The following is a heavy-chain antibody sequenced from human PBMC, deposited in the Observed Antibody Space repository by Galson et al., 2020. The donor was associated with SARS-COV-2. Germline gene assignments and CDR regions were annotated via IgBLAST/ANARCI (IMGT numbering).Heavy chain of an antibody. J-gene: IGHJ4*02. D-gene: IGHD4-4*01. Sequence: ASVKVSCKASGYTFTGYYMHWVRQAPGQGLEWMGWINPNSGGTNYAQKFQGWVTMTRDTSISTAYMELSRLRSDDTAVYYCARTELSSNELRTPFDYWGQGTLVTVSS. V-gene: IGHV1-2*04. CDR1: GYTFTGYY. CDR2: INPNSGGT. CDR3: ARTELSSNELRTPFDY.